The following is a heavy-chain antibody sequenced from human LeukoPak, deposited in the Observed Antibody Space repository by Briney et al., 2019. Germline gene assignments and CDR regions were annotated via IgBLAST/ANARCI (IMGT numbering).Heavy chain of an antibody. Sequence: GASVKVSCKASGYTFTSYYMHWVRQAPGQGLEWMGIINPSGGSTSYAQKFQGRVTMTRDTSISTAYMELSRLRSDDTAVYYCARMFTYSSSSGYFDYWGQGTLVTVSS. J-gene: IGHJ4*02. V-gene: IGHV1-46*01. CDR3: ARMFTYSSSSGYFDY. CDR2: INPSGGST. D-gene: IGHD6-13*01. CDR1: GYTFTSYY.